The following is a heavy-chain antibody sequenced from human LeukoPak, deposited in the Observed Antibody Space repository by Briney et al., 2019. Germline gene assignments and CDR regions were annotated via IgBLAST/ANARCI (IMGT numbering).Heavy chain of an antibody. CDR1: GFTFSSYA. CDR3: AKDGAWLRFDD. J-gene: IGHJ4*02. CDR2: ISGSGGST. V-gene: IGHV3-23*01. Sequence: GGSLRLSCAASGFTFSSYAMSWVRQAPGKGLEWVSAISGSGGSTYYADSVKGRFTISRDNSKNTLYLQMNNLRAEDTAVYYFAKDGAWLRFDDWGQGILVTVSS. D-gene: IGHD5-12*01.